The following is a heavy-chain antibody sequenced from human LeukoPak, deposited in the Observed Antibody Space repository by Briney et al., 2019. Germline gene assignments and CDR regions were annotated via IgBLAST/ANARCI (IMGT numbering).Heavy chain of an antibody. CDR1: EFTLGSYA. V-gene: IGHV3-23*01. J-gene: IGHJ4*02. D-gene: IGHD3-22*01. CDR3: AKYHNPDSTGPFH. CDR2: ISANGADT. Sequence: GGSLRLSCAASEFTLGSYAMSWVRQAPGKGLEWVSGISANGADTQYAESVRGRFIISTDNSKNTLYLQMNSLRAGDTALYFCAKYHNPDSTGPFHWGQGTLVTVSS.